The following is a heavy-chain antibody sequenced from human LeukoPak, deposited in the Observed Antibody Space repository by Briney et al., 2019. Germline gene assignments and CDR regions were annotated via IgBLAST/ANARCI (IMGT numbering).Heavy chain of an antibody. J-gene: IGHJ4*02. CDR1: GFTFSSYA. CDR2: ISGSGGST. Sequence: QPGGSLRLSCAASGFTFSSYAMSWVRQAPGKGLEWVSAISGSGGSTYYADSVKGRFTISRDNSKNTLYLQMNSLRAEDTAVYYCAKGRGSGWVFDRSYGNDYWGQGTLVTVSS. V-gene: IGHV3-23*01. CDR3: AKGRGSGWVFDRSYGNDY. D-gene: IGHD6-19*01.